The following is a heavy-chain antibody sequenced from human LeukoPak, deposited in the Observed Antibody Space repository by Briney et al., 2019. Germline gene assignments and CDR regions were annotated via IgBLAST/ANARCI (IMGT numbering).Heavy chain of an antibody. CDR2: IYYSGGT. CDR3: ARALFRGSYRDFDY. Sequence: SETLSLTCTVSGDSLSTYYWSWIRQPPGKGLEWIGYIYYSGGTNYNPSLKSRVTISVDTSKNQFSLRLSSVTAADTAGYYCARALFRGSYRDFDYWGQGTLVTVSS. V-gene: IGHV4-59*01. J-gene: IGHJ4*02. D-gene: IGHD1-26*01. CDR1: GDSLSTYY.